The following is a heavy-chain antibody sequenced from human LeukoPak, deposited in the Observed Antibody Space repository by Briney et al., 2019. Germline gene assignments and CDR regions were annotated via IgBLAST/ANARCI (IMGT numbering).Heavy chain of an antibody. J-gene: IGHJ3*02. CDR2: ISSSGSTI. V-gene: IGHV3-48*03. Sequence: PGGSLRLFCAASGFTFSSYEMNWVRQAPGKGLEWVSYISSSGSTIYYADSVKGRFTISRDNAKNSLYLQMNSLRAEDTAVYYCARYCSGGSCYGHDASDIWGQGTMVTVSS. D-gene: IGHD2-15*01. CDR1: GFTFSSYE. CDR3: ARYCSGGSCYGHDASDI.